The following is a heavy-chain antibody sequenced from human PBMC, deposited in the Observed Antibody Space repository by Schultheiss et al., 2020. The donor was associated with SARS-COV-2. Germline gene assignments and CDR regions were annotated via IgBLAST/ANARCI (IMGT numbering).Heavy chain of an antibody. V-gene: IGHV3-23*01. D-gene: IGHD6-19*01. CDR3: AKKVGAVADY. CDR1: GFIFSYYA. Sequence: GGSLRLSCTASGFIFSYYAMTWVRQAPGKGLEWVSSIGGSGTKTYYADSVRGRFAISRDNSKNTLYLQMNSLRAEDTAVYYCAKKVGAVADYWGQGILVTVSS. J-gene: IGHJ4*02. CDR2: IGGSGTKT.